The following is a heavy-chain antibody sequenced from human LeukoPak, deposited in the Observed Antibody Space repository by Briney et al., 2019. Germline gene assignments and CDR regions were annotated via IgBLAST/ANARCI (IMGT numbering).Heavy chain of an antibody. D-gene: IGHD1-1*01. V-gene: IGHV3-49*04. Sequence: PGGSLRLSCRGIGFTFADYAMSWVRQAPGKGLEWVAFITTQDYGATTEYAASLRGRFTVSRDESKSVAYLQLNRLTIEDTATYYCSRYHFRTGTTRAPWFDPWGQGTLVTVSS. CDR2: ITTQDYGATT. J-gene: IGHJ5*02. CDR1: GFTFADYA. CDR3: SRYHFRTGTTRAPWFDP.